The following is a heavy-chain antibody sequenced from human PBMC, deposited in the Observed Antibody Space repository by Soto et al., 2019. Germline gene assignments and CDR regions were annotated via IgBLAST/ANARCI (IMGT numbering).Heavy chain of an antibody. V-gene: IGHV1-3*01. Sequence: QVQLVQSGAEAKKPGASVKVSCKASGYTFTDYAIHWVRQAPGQALEWMGWIKVGNGNTGYSRKLQARVTNARDMSASTAYIEVTSLTSEDTAIYYCAREGAHYTPLDHWGQGTLVTVSS. CDR2: IKVGNGNT. J-gene: IGHJ4*02. D-gene: IGHD2-15*01. CDR1: GYTFTDYA. CDR3: AREGAHYTPLDH.